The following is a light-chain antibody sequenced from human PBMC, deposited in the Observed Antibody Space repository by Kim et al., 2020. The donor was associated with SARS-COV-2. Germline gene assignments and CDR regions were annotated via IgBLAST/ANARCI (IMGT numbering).Light chain of an antibody. CDR1: SSNIGSNY. V-gene: IGLV1-47*01. CDR2: RNN. J-gene: IGLJ3*02. Sequence: RVTISCSGSSSNIGSNYVYWYQQLPGTAPKLLIYRNNQRPSGVPDRFPGSKSGTSASLAISGLRSEDEADYYCAAWDDSLSGDWVFGGGTQLTVL. CDR3: AAWDDSLSGDWV.